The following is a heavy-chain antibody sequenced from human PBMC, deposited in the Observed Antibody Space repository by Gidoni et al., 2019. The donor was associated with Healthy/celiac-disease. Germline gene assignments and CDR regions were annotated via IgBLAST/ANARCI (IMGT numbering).Heavy chain of an antibody. V-gene: IGHV1-69*01. Sequence: QVQLVQSGAEVKKPGSSVKVSCKASGGPFSRYALSWVRQAPGQGCEWMGGIIPILGTANYAQKFQGRVTITADESTSTAYMELSSLRSEDTAVYYCARGNLVTMVQGVAVSWFDPWGQGTLVTVSS. CDR2: IIPILGTA. J-gene: IGHJ5*02. CDR3: ARGNLVTMVQGVAVSWFDP. CDR1: GGPFSRYA. D-gene: IGHD3-10*01.